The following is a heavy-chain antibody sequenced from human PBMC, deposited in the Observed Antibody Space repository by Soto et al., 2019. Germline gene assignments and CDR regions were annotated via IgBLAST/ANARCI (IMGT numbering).Heavy chain of an antibody. D-gene: IGHD3-16*02. Sequence: QVQLQQWGAGLLKPSETLSLTCAVYGGSFSGYYWSWIRQPPGKGLEWIGEINHSGSTNYNPSLKSRVTISVDTSKNQFSLKLSSVTAADTAVYYCARERASYRSYYFAFWGQGTLVTVSS. CDR2: INHSGST. CDR1: GGSFSGYY. J-gene: IGHJ4*02. V-gene: IGHV4-34*01. CDR3: ARERASYRSYYFAF.